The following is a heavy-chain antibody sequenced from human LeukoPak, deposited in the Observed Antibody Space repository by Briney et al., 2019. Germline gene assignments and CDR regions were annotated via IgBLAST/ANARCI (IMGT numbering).Heavy chain of an antibody. D-gene: IGHD6-6*01. CDR2: VSSSGSTM. J-gene: IGHJ4*02. CDR1: GFTFSDYY. CDR3: AKIAARPGYYFDY. Sequence: GGLRLSCAASGFTFSDYYMNWFRQAPGKGLEWVSYVSSSGSTMYYTDSVKGRFTISRDNAKNSLYLQMNSLRAEDTAVYYCAKIAARPGYYFDYWGQGTLVTVSS. V-gene: IGHV3-11*04.